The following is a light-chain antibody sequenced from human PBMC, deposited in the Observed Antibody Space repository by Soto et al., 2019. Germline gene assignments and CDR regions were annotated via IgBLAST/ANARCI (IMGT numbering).Light chain of an antibody. CDR2: GPS. Sequence: LVLTQSPGTLSLSPGERATLSCRASQSVSSSLAWYLQKPGLAPRLLIYGPSNRATGIPARFSGSGSGTDFTLTISSLEPEDFAVYYCQQRSNWPPTFGQGTKVAIK. CDR3: QQRSNWPPT. J-gene: IGKJ1*01. CDR1: QSVSSS. V-gene: IGKV3-11*01.